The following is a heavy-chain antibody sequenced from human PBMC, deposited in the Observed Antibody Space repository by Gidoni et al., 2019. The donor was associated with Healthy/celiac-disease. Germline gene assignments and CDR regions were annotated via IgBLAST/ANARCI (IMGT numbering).Heavy chain of an antibody. Sequence: QVQLQQWGAGLLTPSETLSLTCAVYGGSFSGYYWSWIRQPPGKGLEWIGEINHSGSTNYNPSLKSRVTISVDTSKNQFSLKLSSVTAADTAVYYCARDRDYGDYVFDYWGQGTLVTVSS. CDR3: ARDRDYGDYVFDY. CDR2: INHSGST. D-gene: IGHD4-17*01. CDR1: GGSFSGYY. J-gene: IGHJ4*02. V-gene: IGHV4-34*01.